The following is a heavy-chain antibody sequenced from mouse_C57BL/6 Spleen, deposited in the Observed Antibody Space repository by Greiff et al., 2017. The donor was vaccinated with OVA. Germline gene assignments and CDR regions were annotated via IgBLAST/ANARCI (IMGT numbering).Heavy chain of an antibody. CDR3: ARWFNYTGFAY. V-gene: IGHV1-69*01. D-gene: IGHD2-12*01. CDR1: GYTFTSYW. Sequence: QVQLQQPGAELVMPGASVKLSCKASGYTFTSYWMHWVKQRPGQGLEWIGEIDPSDSYTNYNQKFKGKSTLTVDKSSSTAYMQLSSLTSEDSAVYYCARWFNYTGFAYWGQGTLVTVSA. J-gene: IGHJ3*01. CDR2: IDPSDSYT.